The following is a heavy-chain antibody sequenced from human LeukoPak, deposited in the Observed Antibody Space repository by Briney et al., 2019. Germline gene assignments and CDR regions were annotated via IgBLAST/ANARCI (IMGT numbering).Heavy chain of an antibody. D-gene: IGHD2-15*01. CDR3: ARDSDIVVVVDPSYYFDY. CDR1: GFTFSSYA. Sequence: GGSLRLSCAASGFTFSSYAMHWVRQAPGKGLEWVAVISYDGSNKYYADSVKGRFTISRDNSKNTLYLQMNSLRAKDTAVYYCARDSDIVVVVDPSYYFDYWGQGTLVTVSS. V-gene: IGHV3-30-3*01. CDR2: ISYDGSNK. J-gene: IGHJ4*02.